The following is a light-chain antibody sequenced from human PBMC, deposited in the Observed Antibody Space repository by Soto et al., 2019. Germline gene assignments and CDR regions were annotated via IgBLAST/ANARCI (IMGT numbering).Light chain of an antibody. CDR2: VGTGVLVE. CDR1: SCYSNYK. Sequence: QPVLTQPPSASASLGASVTLTCTLSSCYSNYKVAWYQQRPGKGHRLVMRVGTGVLVETKGDGSPDRFPFLGSGLNSYLKIKEIQGSYEGDYHGGGHHCSWNNCVEVFGGGTK. CDR3: GGHHCSWNNCVEV. V-gene: IGLV9-49*03. J-gene: IGLJ2*01.